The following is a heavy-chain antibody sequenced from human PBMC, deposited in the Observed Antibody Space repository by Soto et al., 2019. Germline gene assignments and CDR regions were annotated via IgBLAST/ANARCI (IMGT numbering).Heavy chain of an antibody. CDR1: GDSIINGYY. V-gene: IGHV4-39*01. CDR2: IYYSGST. Sequence: SETLSLTCSVSGDSIINGYYWGWIRQPPGKGLEWIGSIYYSGSTYYNPSLKSRVTISVDTSKNQFSLKLSSVTAADTAVYYCARHGETIAAGYYYYGMDVSGQGTTVTVSS. D-gene: IGHD6-13*01. J-gene: IGHJ6*02. CDR3: ARHGETIAAGYYYYGMDV.